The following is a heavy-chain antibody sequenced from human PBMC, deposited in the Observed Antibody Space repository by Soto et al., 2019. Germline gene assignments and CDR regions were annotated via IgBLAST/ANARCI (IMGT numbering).Heavy chain of an antibody. Sequence: EVQLVESGGGLIQPGGSLRLSCAASGFTVSSNYMSWVRQAPGKGLEWVSVIYSGGSTYYADSVKGRFTISRDNSKNTLYLQMNSLRAEATAVYYCARDIAAAAFDYWGQGTLVTVSS. CDR1: GFTVSSNY. CDR2: IYSGGST. D-gene: IGHD6-13*01. J-gene: IGHJ4*02. V-gene: IGHV3-53*01. CDR3: ARDIAAAAFDY.